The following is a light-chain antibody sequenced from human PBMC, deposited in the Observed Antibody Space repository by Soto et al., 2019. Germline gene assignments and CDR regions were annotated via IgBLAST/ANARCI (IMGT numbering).Light chain of an antibody. V-gene: IGKV3-20*01. CDR1: QSVAGNI. J-gene: IGKJ1*01. CDR2: GAS. CDR3: QYDATPPRT. Sequence: EVVLTQSPGTLSLSPGERTPLSCRARQSVAGNILAWYHKKPGQAPRRLIHGASARATGIPDRFSGSGSGTDFTLTISRLEAEAVAVNDCQYDATPPRTVGQGTMV.